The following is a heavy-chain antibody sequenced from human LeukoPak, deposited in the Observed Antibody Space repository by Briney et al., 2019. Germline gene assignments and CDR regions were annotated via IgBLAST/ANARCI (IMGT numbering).Heavy chain of an antibody. J-gene: IGHJ3*02. Sequence: ASVKVSCKASGYTFTGYYMHWVRQAPGQGLEWMGWVSAYYGNTTYAQKFQGRVTMTTDTSTSTAYMELRSVRSDDTAVYYCARVITIFGVDAFDIWGQGTMVTVSS. D-gene: IGHD3-3*01. CDR2: VSAYYGNT. CDR1: GYTFTGYY. CDR3: ARVITIFGVDAFDI. V-gene: IGHV1-18*04.